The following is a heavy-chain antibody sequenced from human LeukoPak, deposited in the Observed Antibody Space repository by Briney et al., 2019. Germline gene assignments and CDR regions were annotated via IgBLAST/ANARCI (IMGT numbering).Heavy chain of an antibody. CDR2: SIYIYGSA. J-gene: IGHJ4*02. V-gene: IGHV1-69*05. Sequence: SVKVSCKTSGGTFSSYAINWVRQAPGQGLEWMGWSIYIYGSAVYAEKFQGRVTITTDESSSTVYMELSSLRSEDTAVYYCASSAHYYDSNGPADYWGQGTRVTVSS. D-gene: IGHD3-22*01. CDR3: ASSAHYYDSNGPADY. CDR1: GGTFSSYA.